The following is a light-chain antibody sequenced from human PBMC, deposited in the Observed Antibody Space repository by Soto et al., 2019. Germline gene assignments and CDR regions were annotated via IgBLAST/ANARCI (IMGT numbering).Light chain of an antibody. CDR2: AAS. CDR1: QSISSY. CDR3: QQSYSTPRTWT. V-gene: IGKV1-39*01. Sequence: DIQMTQSPSSLSASVGDRVTITGRASQSISSYLNWYQQKPWKAPKLLIYAASSLQSGVPSRFSGSGSGTDFTLTISSLQPEDFATYYCQQSYSTPRTWTFGQGTKVDIK. J-gene: IGKJ1*01.